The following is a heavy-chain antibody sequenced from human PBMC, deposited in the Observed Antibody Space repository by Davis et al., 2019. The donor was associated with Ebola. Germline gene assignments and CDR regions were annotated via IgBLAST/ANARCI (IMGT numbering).Heavy chain of an antibody. CDR3: ARGGARTYSYGSGSYSSVYYFDY. V-gene: IGHV4-34*01. Sequence: MPSETLSLTCAVYGGSFSGYYWSWIRQPPRKGLEWIGEINHSGSTNYNPSLKSRVTISVDTSKTQFSLKLSSVTAADTAVYYCARGGARTYSYGSGSYSSVYYFDYWGQGTLVTVSS. D-gene: IGHD3-10*01. CDR1: GGSFSGYY. J-gene: IGHJ4*02. CDR2: INHSGST.